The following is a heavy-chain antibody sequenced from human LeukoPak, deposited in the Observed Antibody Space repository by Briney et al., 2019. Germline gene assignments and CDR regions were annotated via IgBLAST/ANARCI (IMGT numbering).Heavy chain of an antibody. Sequence: GGSLRLSCAGTGFNFRLHAMNWVRQAPGKGLGWVSYIDSDSSDILYADSVRGRFSISRDNSKNTLFLQMSSLRAEDTAVYYCARDSLVGAGLGRYFDYWGQGTLVTVSS. CDR1: GFNFRLHA. D-gene: IGHD1-26*01. J-gene: IGHJ4*02. CDR3: ARDSLVGAGLGRYFDY. V-gene: IGHV3-48*01. CDR2: IDSDSSDI.